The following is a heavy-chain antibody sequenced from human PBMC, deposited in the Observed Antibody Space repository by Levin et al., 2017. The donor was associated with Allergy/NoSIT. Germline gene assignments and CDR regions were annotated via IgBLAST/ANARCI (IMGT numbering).Heavy chain of an antibody. CDR2: ISYDGSNE. CDR1: GFIFSNYG. J-gene: IGHJ4*02. V-gene: IGHV3-30*18. D-gene: IGHD1-26*01. CDR3: VKDHEEAWYSASWTGY. Sequence: AGGSLRLSCAASGFIFSNYGIHWVRQAPGKGLEWVAQISYDGSNEFYVDSVKGRFTVSRDNSKNTMYLQMNSLRAEDTAMYYCVKDHEEAWYSASWTGYWGQGTLVTVSA.